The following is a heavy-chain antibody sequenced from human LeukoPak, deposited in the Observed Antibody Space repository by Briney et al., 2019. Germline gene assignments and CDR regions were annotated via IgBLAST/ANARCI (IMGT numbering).Heavy chain of an antibody. Sequence: ASVKVSCKASGGTFSSYAISWVRQAPGQGLEWMGGIIPIFGTANYAQKFQGRVTITADESTSTAYMELSSLRSEDTAVYYCARLRPPTTGIAAAGTGWFDPWGQGTLVTVSS. J-gene: IGHJ5*02. CDR1: GGTFSSYA. D-gene: IGHD6-13*01. CDR2: IIPIFGTA. V-gene: IGHV1-69*13. CDR3: ARLRPPTTGIAAAGTGWFDP.